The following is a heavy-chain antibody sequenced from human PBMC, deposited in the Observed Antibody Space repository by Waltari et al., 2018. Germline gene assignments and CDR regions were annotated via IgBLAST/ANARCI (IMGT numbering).Heavy chain of an antibody. Sequence: QVQLQESGPGLVKPSETLSLTCTVSGGSISSYYWSWIRQPPGKGLEWIGYIYYSGSTNYNPSLKSRVTISVDTSKNQCSLKLSSVTAADTAVYYCARSYMTTVVFDYGGQGTLVTVSS. D-gene: IGHD4-17*01. J-gene: IGHJ4*02. CDR3: ARSYMTTVVFDY. V-gene: IGHV4-59*01. CDR1: GGSISSYY. CDR2: IYYSGST.